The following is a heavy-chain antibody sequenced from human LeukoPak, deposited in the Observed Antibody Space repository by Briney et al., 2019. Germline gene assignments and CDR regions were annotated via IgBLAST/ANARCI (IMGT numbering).Heavy chain of an antibody. J-gene: IGHJ4*02. CDR2: ISGVNGST. V-gene: IGHV3-23*01. CDR1: GFTFSSYA. D-gene: IGHD3-22*01. CDR3: AKRYYDSSGYRWFDY. Sequence: PGASLRLSCAASGFTFSSYAMSWVRQAPGKGLEWVSTISGVNGSTYYADSVKGRFTISRDNSKNTLYLQMNSLRAEDTAVYYCAKRYYDSSGYRWFDYWGQGTLVTVSS.